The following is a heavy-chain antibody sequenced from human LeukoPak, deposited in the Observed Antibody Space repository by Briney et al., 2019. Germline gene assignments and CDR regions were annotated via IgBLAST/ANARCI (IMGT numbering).Heavy chain of an antibody. V-gene: IGHV3-30*02. J-gene: IGHJ4*02. Sequence: PGGSLRLSCAASGFTFSSYGMHWVRQAPGKGLEWVAFIRYDGSNKYYADSVKGRFTISRDNSKNTLYLQMNSLRAEDTAVYYCAKDRTSTSYFDYSGQGTLVTVSS. CDR3: AKDRTSTSYFDY. CDR1: GFTFSSYG. CDR2: IRYDGSNK. D-gene: IGHD5/OR15-5a*01.